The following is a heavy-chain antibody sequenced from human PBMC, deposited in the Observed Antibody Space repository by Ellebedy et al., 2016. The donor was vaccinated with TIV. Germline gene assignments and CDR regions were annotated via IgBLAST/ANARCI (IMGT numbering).Heavy chain of an antibody. D-gene: IGHD3-3*01. V-gene: IGHV3-33*08. CDR2: IWYDGSNK. CDR1: GFTFSSYG. Sequence: GESLKISCAASGFTFSSYGMHWVRQAPGKGLEWVAVIWYDGSNKYYADSVKGRFTISRDNAKNSLYLQMNSLRAEDTAVYYCARERFTIFGVGDAFDIWGQGTRVSVSS. J-gene: IGHJ3*02. CDR3: ARERFTIFGVGDAFDI.